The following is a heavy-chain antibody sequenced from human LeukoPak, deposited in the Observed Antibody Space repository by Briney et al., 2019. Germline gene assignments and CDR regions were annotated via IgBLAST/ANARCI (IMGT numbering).Heavy chain of an antibody. V-gene: IGHV3-7*01. CDR3: ARDIGLRKAAPPGWFDP. Sequence: GGSLRLSCAASGFTFSSYWMSWVRQAPEKGLEWVASIKQDGSEKYCVDSVKGRFTISRDNANNSLYLQMNSLRADDTAVYYCARDIGLRKAAPPGWFDPWGQGALVTVSS. CDR1: GFTFSSYW. D-gene: IGHD6-6*01. CDR2: IKQDGSEK. J-gene: IGHJ5*02.